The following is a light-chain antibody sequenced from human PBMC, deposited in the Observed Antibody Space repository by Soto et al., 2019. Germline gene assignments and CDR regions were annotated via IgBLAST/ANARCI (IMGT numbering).Light chain of an antibody. CDR3: SSYTSSSSGV. V-gene: IGLV2-14*01. CDR1: SSDVGGYNY. J-gene: IGLJ3*02. CDR2: EVI. Sequence: QSVRTQPASVSGSPGQSITISCTGTSSDVGGYNYVSWYQQHPGKAPKLMIYEVIKRPSGVPNRFSGSKSGNTASLTSSGLQAEDGADYYCSSYTSSSSGVFGGGTKLTVL.